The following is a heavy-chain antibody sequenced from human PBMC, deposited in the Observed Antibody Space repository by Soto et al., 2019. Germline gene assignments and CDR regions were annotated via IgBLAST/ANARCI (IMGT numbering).Heavy chain of an antibody. J-gene: IGHJ4*02. CDR2: IYHSGST. D-gene: IGHD1-26*01. CDR3: ATRPPGVWVGVFDY. V-gene: IGHV4-34*01. Sequence: SETLSLTCAVHGGSFSDYYWSWIRQPPGKGLEWIGYIYHSGSTYYNPSLKSRVTISVDRSKNQFSLKLSSVTAADTAVYYCATRPPGVWVGVFDYWSQGTLVTVSS. CDR1: GGSFSDYY.